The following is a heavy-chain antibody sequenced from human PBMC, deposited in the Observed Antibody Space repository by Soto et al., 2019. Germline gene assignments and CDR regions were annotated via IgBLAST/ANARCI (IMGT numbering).Heavy chain of an antibody. Sequence: EVQLVESGGGLVQPGGSLRLSCAASGFTFSSYSMNWVRQAPGKAQEWVSYISSSSSTIYYAISVKGRFTISRDNANNSLYLQMNSLRGEATAVYYCERDGDCDYCGQGTLVTVSS. CDR1: GFTFSSYS. J-gene: IGHJ4*02. CDR2: ISSSSSTI. CDR3: ERDGDCDY. D-gene: IGHD3-3*01. V-gene: IGHV3-48*01.